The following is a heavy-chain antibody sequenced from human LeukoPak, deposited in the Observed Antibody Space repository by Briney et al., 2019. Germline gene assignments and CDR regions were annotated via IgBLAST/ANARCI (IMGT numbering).Heavy chain of an antibody. D-gene: IGHD2-2*01. CDR3: ARDPGYCSSTSCHSYYSYGMDV. V-gene: IGHV3-74*01. J-gene: IGHJ6*04. CDR1: GFTFSSYW. Sequence: QPGGFLRLSCAASGFTFSSYWMHWVRQAPGKGLVWVSRINSDGSSTSYADSVKGRFTISRDNAKNTLYLQMNSLRAEDTAVYYCARDPGYCSSTSCHSYYSYGMDVWGKGTTVTVSS. CDR2: INSDGSST.